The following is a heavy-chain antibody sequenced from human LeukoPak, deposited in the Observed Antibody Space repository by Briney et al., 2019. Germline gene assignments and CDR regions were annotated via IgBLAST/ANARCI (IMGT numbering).Heavy chain of an antibody. CDR1: GGTFSSYA. CDR2: IIPIFGTA. CDR3: ARGPAPYYYDSSGYYSDY. Sequence: ASVKVSCKASGGTFSSYAISWVRQARGQGLEWMGGIIPIFGTANYARKFQGRVTITADESTSTAYMELSSLRSEDTAVYYCARGPAPYYYDSSGYYSDYWGQGTLVTVSS. D-gene: IGHD3-22*01. V-gene: IGHV1-69*13. J-gene: IGHJ4*02.